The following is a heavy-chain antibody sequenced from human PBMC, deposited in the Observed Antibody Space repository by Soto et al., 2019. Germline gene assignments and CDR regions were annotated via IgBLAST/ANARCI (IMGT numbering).Heavy chain of an antibody. D-gene: IGHD3-10*01. J-gene: IGHJ4*02. CDR1: GFTFSSYA. CDR3: ARGSDITMVRGALHY. Sequence: PGGSLRLSCAASGFTFSSYAMSWVRQAPGKGLEWVSAISGSGGSTYYADSVKGRFTISRDNSKNTLYLQMNSLRAEDTAVYYCARGSDITMVRGALHYWGQGTLVTVS. V-gene: IGHV3-23*01. CDR2: ISGSGGST.